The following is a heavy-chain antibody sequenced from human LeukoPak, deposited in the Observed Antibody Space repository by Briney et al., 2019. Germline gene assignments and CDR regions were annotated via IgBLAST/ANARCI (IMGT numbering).Heavy chain of an antibody. CDR2: INHSGST. Sequence: PSETLSLTCAVYGGSFSGYYWSWIRQPPGKGLEWIGEINHSGSTNYNPSLKSRVTISVDTSKNQFSLKPSSVTAADTAVYYCARGQRITMVRGARYFDLWGRGTLVAVSS. J-gene: IGHJ2*01. CDR1: GGSFSGYY. CDR3: ARGQRITMVRGARYFDL. D-gene: IGHD3-10*01. V-gene: IGHV4-34*01.